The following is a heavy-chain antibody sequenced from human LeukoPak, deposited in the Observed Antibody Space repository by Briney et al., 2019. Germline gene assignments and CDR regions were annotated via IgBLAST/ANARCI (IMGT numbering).Heavy chain of an antibody. V-gene: IGHV1-2*06. CDR1: GYTFTDYY. D-gene: IGHD3-22*01. CDR2: INPNSGDT. Sequence: ASVRVSCKASGYTFTDYYIHWVRQAPGQGLEWMGRINPNSGDTNYAQRFQGRVTMARGASISTAYMELSRLTSDDTAVYFCARDHDSSGRTDHAFDIWGQGTMVTVSS. CDR3: ARDHDSSGRTDHAFDI. J-gene: IGHJ3*02.